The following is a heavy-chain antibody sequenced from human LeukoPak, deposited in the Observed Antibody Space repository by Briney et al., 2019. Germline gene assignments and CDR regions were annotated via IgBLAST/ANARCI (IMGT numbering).Heavy chain of an antibody. D-gene: IGHD5-24*01. CDR1: GGSISSGGYF. Sequence: SETLSLTCTVSGGSISSGGYFWSWIRQHPGKGLEWFGSIYYSGSTYYNPSLKSRLSISVDTSKNQSSLKLSSVTAADTAVYYCARDMGRDGYISGALHVWGQGTMVTVSS. CDR2: IYYSGST. V-gene: IGHV4-31*03. CDR3: ARDMGRDGYISGALHV. J-gene: IGHJ3*01.